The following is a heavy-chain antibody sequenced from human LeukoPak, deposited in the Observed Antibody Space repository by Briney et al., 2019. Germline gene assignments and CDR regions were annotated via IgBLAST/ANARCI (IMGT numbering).Heavy chain of an antibody. Sequence: GASVKFSCKASGYTFTSYGISWVRQAPGQGLEWMGWISAYNGNTNYAQKLQGRVTMTTDTSTSTAYMELRSLRSDDTAVYYCARGPRLRYFDWLPDSGPPGGEYFQHWGQGTLVTVSS. D-gene: IGHD3-9*01. CDR1: GYTFTSYG. V-gene: IGHV1-18*01. J-gene: IGHJ1*01. CDR2: ISAYNGNT. CDR3: ARGPRLRYFDWLPDSGPPGGEYFQH.